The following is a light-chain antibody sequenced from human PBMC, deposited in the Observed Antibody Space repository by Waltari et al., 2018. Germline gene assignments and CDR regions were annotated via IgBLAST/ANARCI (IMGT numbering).Light chain of an antibody. CDR2: AAS. CDR3: LQHNSYPLT. V-gene: IGKV1-9*01. Sequence: DIQMTQSPPPLPASVGDTVTITCRTSQDISSYLNWLQQKPGKAPKLLIYAASTLESGVPSRFSGSGSGTEFTLTISSLQPEDFAAYYCLQHNSYPLTFGGGTTVEIK. CDR1: QDISSY. J-gene: IGKJ4*01.